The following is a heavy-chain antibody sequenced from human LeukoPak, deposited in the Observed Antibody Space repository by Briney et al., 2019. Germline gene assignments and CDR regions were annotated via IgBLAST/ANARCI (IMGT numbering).Heavy chain of an antibody. CDR2: ISSSSSYI. Sequence: SGGSLRLSCAASGFTFSSYSVNWVRQAPGKGLEWVSSISSSSSYIYYADSVKGRFTISRDNAKNSLYLQMNSLRAEDTAVYYCARLGRWIQKWSYNIWGQGTLVTVAS. V-gene: IGHV3-21*01. D-gene: IGHD5-18*01. J-gene: IGHJ4*02. CDR3: ARLGRWIQKWSYNI. CDR1: GFTFSSYS.